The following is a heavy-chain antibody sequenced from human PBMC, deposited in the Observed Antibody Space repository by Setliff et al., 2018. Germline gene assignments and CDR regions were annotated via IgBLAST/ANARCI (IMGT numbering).Heavy chain of an antibody. CDR3: ARGRQVHRHLVIVPAAAFDF. CDR1: GYTFTDYC. D-gene: IGHD2-2*01. CDR2: INANGGAN. Sequence: ASVKVSCKASGYTFTDYCIHWIRQAPGQGLEWMGWINANGGANGQSYKFRGRVAMTRDTSISIVFMELNRLTSDDTAVYYCARGRQVHRHLVIVPAAAFDFWGQGARVTVSS. V-gene: IGHV1-2*07. J-gene: IGHJ4*02.